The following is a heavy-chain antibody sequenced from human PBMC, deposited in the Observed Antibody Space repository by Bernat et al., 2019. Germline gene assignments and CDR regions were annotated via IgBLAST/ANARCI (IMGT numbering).Heavy chain of an antibody. CDR1: GYSFTSYW. V-gene: IGHV5-10-1*03. Sequence: EVQLVQSGAEVKKPGESLRISCKGSGYSFTSYWISWVRQMPGKGLEWMGRIDPSDSYTNYSSSFQGNVTISADKSISTACLQWSSLKASDTAMYYCARSITMVRGVMGIYFDYWGQGTLVTVSS. D-gene: IGHD3-10*01. CDR2: IDPSDSYT. J-gene: IGHJ4*02. CDR3: ARSITMVRGVMGIYFDY.